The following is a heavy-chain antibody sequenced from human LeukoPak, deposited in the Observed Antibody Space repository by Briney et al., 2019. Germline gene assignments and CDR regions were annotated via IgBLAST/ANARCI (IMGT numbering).Heavy chain of an antibody. V-gene: IGHV1-2*02. CDR1: GYTFTGYY. CDR3: ARSVGYDYPAKYFQH. D-gene: IGHD5-12*01. J-gene: IGHJ1*01. Sequence: RASVKVSCKASGYTFTGYYMHWVRQAPGQGLEWMGWINPNSGGKNYAQKFQGRVTMTRDTSISTAYMELSRLRSDDTAVYYCARSVGYDYPAKYFQHWGQGTLVTVSS. CDR2: INPNSGGK.